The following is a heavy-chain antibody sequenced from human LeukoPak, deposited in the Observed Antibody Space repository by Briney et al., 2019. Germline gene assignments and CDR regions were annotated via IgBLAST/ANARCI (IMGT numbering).Heavy chain of an antibody. CDR3: AGTLYSSSWYGPLNYYYYGMDV. CDR1: GGSISSGGYY. Sequence: PSQTLSLTCTVSGGSISSGGYYWSWIRQHPGKGLEWIGYIYYSGSTYYNPSLKSRVTISVDTSKNQFSLKLSSVTAADTAVYYCAGTLYSSSWYGPLNYYYYGMDVWGQGTTVTVSS. CDR2: IYYSGST. J-gene: IGHJ6*02. V-gene: IGHV4-31*03. D-gene: IGHD6-13*01.